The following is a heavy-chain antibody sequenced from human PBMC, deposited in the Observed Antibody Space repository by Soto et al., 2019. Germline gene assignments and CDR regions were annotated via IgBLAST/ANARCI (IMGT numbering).Heavy chain of an antibody. D-gene: IGHD5-12*01. Sequence: EVQLLESGGGLVQPGGSLRLSCAASGFTFSSSAMSWVRQAPGKGLDWVSAISGNGDTTYYADSVKGRFTISRDISQNTLYLQMNSLSAEDTAVYYCAKIRGYDLGSTTFQHWGQGTLVTVSS. J-gene: IGHJ1*01. CDR2: ISGNGDTT. V-gene: IGHV3-23*01. CDR3: AKIRGYDLGSTTFQH. CDR1: GFTFSSSA.